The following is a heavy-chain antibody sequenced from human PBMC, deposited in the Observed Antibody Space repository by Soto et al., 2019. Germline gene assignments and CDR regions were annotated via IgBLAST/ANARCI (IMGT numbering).Heavy chain of an antibody. Sequence: SCKASGYTFTSYYMHWVRQAPGQGLEWMGIINHSGSTNYNPSLKSRVTISVDTSKNQFSLKLSSVTAADTAVYYCARLLGHSYDILTGSALGDYYYMDVWGKGTTVTVSS. D-gene: IGHD3-9*01. CDR3: ARLLGHSYDILTGSALGDYYYMDV. CDR2: INHSGST. CDR1: GYTFTSYY. V-gene: IGHV4-38-2*02. J-gene: IGHJ6*03.